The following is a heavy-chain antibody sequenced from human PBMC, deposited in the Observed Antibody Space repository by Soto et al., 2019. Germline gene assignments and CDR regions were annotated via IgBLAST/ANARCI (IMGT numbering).Heavy chain of an antibody. V-gene: IGHV3-23*01. CDR2: ISGSGGST. CDR1: GFSFVDYA. D-gene: IGHD5-12*01. Sequence: EVQLLESGGGLVQPGGSLRRSCVASGFSFVDYAMTWVRQAPGKGLEWVSAISGSGGSTYYADAVRGRFTISRDPSKNTLFLQLDSLIVEDTAIYYCAKAQYRYGYGEDSFDCCGQGTLVTVSS. CDR3: AKAQYRYGYGEDSFDC. J-gene: IGHJ4*02.